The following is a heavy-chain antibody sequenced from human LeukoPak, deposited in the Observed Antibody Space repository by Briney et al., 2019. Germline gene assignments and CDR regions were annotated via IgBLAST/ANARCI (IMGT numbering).Heavy chain of an antibody. CDR2: INPNSGGT. CDR1: GYTFTGYY. D-gene: IGHD3-22*01. J-gene: IGHJ5*02. V-gene: IGHV1-2*02. Sequence: ASVKVSCKASGYTFTGYYMHWVRQAPGQGLEWMGWINPNSGGTNYAQKFQGRVTMTRDTSISTAYMELSRLRSDDTAVYYCARDDDYYDSSGPTWGQGTLVTVSS. CDR3: ARDDDYYDSSGPT.